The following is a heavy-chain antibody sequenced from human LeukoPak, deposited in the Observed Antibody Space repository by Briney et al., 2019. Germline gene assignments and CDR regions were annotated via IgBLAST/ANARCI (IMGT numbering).Heavy chain of an antibody. J-gene: IGHJ4*02. CDR2: IYTSASS. V-gene: IGHV4-4*07. Sequence: SETLSLTCTVSGGSISSDYWSWIRQPAGKGLEWIGRIYTSASSNYNPSLKSRVTMSVDTSKNQFSLQLSPATAADPAVYYCAREALRGVDSWGPGTLVTVSS. CDR3: AREALRGVDS. CDR1: GGSISSDY. D-gene: IGHD5-12*01.